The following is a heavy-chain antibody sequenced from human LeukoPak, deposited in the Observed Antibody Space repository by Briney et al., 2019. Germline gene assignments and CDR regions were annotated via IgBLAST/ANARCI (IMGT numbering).Heavy chain of an antibody. D-gene: IGHD2-8*01. CDR3: ARRYCTDGVCYLVS. V-gene: IGHV4-59*12. Sequence: SETLSLTCTDSGGSISSYYWSWIRQPPGKGLEWIGYIYFTGSTNYNPSLKSRVTMSVDTSNNQFSLKLSSVTAADTAVYYCARRYCTDGVCYLVSWGQGTLVTVSS. CDR1: GGSISSYY. CDR2: IYFTGST. J-gene: IGHJ5*02.